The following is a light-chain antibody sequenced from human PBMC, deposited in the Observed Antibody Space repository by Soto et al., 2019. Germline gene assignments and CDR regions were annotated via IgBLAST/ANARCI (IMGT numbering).Light chain of an antibody. Sequence: EIVLTHSPGTLSLSPGERATLSCRASQSVSNNYLAWYQQKPGQAPRLLIYGASNRATGIPDRFSGSGSGTDFTLTISRLEPEDFAVYYCQQYGTSPYTFGQGTRLEIK. CDR2: GAS. CDR3: QQYGTSPYT. V-gene: IGKV3-20*01. J-gene: IGKJ5*01. CDR1: QSVSNNY.